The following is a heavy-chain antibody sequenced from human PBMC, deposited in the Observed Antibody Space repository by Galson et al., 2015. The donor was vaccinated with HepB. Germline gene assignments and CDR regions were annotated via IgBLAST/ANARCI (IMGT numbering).Heavy chain of an antibody. CDR3: ARDYDFWSGYFDYYYYGMDV. CDR2: ISSSSSTI. CDR1: GFTFSSYS. V-gene: IGHV3-48*01. Sequence: SLRLSCAASGFTFSSYSMNWVRQAPGKGLEWVSYISSSSSTIYYADSVKGRFTISRDNAKNSLYLQMNSLKAEDTAVYYCARDYDFWSGYFDYYYYGMDVWGQGTTVTVSS. J-gene: IGHJ6*02. D-gene: IGHD3-3*01.